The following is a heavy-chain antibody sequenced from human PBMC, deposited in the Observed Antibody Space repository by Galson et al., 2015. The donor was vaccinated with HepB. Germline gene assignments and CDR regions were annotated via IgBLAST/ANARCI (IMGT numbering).Heavy chain of an antibody. Sequence: SLRLSCASSGFTFSSYAMSWVRQAPGKGLEWVSAISGSGGSTYYADSVKGRFTISRDNSKNTLYLQMNSLRAEDTAVYYCAKAGGGEGAVAGLDYWGQGTLVTVSS. CDR2: ISGSGGST. CDR1: GFTFSSYA. D-gene: IGHD6-19*01. CDR3: AKAGGGEGAVAGLDY. V-gene: IGHV3-23*01. J-gene: IGHJ4*02.